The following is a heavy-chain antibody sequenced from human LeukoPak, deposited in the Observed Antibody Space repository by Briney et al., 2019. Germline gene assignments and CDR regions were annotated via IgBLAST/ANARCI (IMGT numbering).Heavy chain of an antibody. CDR1: GGTFSSYA. J-gene: IGHJ5*02. V-gene: IGHV1-69*04. CDR2: IIPILGIA. CDR3: ARDREDCSSTSCYAGRGPFDP. Sequence: FSVTVSCKASGGTFSSYAISWVRPAPGQGLEWMGRIIPILGIANYAQKFQGRATITADESTSTAYMELSSLRSEDTAVYYCARDREDCSSTSCYAGRGPFDPWGHGNLVSVSS. D-gene: IGHD2-2*01.